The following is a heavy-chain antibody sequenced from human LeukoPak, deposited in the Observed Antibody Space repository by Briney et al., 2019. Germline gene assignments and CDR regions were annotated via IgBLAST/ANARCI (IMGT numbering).Heavy chain of an antibody. D-gene: IGHD3-10*01. CDR3: ARNLTMLRGLITNHGFDF. V-gene: IGHV1-69*04. J-gene: IGHJ3*01. Sequence: ASVKVSCKASGGTFSSYAISWVRQAPGQGLEWMGRIIPILGIANYAQKFQGRVTITADKSTSTAYMELSSLRSEDTAVYYCARNLTMLRGLITNHGFDFWGQGTMVTVSS. CDR1: GGTFSSYA. CDR2: IIPILGIA.